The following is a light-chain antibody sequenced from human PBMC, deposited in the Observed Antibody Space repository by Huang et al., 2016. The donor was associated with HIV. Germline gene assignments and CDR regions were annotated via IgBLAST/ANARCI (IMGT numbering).Light chain of an antibody. V-gene: IGKV3-20*01. J-gene: IGKJ1*01. CDR2: GAS. CDR3: HQYGSSPRT. CDR1: QTVSSNY. Sequence: LSCGASQTVSSNYLAWYQQRPGQAPRLLIYGASTRATGVPDRFSGSASGTDFTLTISRLEPEDSAIYYCHQYGSSPRTFGQGTKIEI.